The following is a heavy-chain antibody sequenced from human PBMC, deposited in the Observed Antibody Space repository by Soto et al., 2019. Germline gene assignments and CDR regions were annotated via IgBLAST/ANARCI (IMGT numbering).Heavy chain of an antibody. CDR3: ARDTVGISSPGVY. J-gene: IGHJ4*02. Sequence: ETLSLTFTVSGDSINCYYWTWSRQPAGKGLEWIGRIYTSGTTSYSPSLKSRVTMSLDTSKNHFSLRLTSVTAADTAVYYCARDTVGISSPGVYWGRGTLVTVSS. V-gene: IGHV4-4*07. CDR2: IYTSGTT. CDR1: GDSINCYY. D-gene: IGHD4-17*01.